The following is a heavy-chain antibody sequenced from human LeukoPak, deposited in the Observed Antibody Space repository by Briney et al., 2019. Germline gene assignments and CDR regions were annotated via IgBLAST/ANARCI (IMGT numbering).Heavy chain of an antibody. V-gene: IGHV1-8*01. CDR2: MNPNSGNT. CDR1: GYTFTDFD. CDR3: ARALDRSYYYVYLS. D-gene: IGHD3-16*01. J-gene: IGHJ4*02. Sequence: ASVKVSCKASGYTFTDFDINWVRQAAGRGLEWMGWMNPNSGNTVYAQKFQGRVTMTRDTSINTARMELTSLTSEDTAVYYCARALDRSYYYVYLSWGQGTVISVSS.